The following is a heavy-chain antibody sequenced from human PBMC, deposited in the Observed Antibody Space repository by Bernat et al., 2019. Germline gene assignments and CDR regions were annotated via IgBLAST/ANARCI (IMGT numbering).Heavy chain of an antibody. CDR1: GDSVSSNSAA. CDR2: TYYRSKWYN. J-gene: IGHJ5*02. V-gene: IGHV6-1*01. D-gene: IGHD2-2*01. Sequence: QLQLQQPGPGLAKPSQTLSLTCAISGDSVSSNSAAWNWIRQSPSRGLEWLGRTYYRSKWYNDYAVSVKSRMTINPDPSKNQFSLQLNSVTPEDTAVYYCARYGCTSTSCYDWFDPWGQGTLVTVSS. CDR3: ARYGCTSTSCYDWFDP.